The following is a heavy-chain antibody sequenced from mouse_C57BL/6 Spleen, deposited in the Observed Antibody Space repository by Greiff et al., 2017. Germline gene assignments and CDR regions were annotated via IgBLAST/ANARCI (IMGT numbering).Heavy chain of an antibody. Sequence: QVQLQQPGAELVRPGSSVKLSCKASGYTFTSYWMDWVKQRPGQGLEWIGNIYPSDSETHYNQKFKDKATLTVDKSSSTAYMQLSSLTSEDSAVXYCARSDYDYYFDYWGQGTTLTVSS. J-gene: IGHJ2*01. CDR2: IYPSDSET. CDR3: ARSDYDYYFDY. D-gene: IGHD2-4*01. V-gene: IGHV1-61*01. CDR1: GYTFTSYW.